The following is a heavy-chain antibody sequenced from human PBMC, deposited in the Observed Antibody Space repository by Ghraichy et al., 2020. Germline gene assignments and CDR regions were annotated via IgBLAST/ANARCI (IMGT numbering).Heavy chain of an antibody. V-gene: IGHV1-46*01. CDR2: INPSGGST. D-gene: IGHD3-10*01. CDR3: ARAWSITMVQGVIITEDAVDI. CDR1: GYTFTSYY. J-gene: IGHJ3*02. Sequence: ASVKVSCKASGYTFTSYYMHWVRQAPGQGLEWMGIINPSGGSTSYVQKFQGRVTMTRDTSTSTVYMELSSLRFEDTAVYYCARAWSITMVQGVIITEDAVDIWGQGTMVTVSS.